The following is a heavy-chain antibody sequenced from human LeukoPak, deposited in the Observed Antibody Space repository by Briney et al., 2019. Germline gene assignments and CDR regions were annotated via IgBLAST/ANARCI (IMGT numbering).Heavy chain of an antibody. CDR3: ALQGGSGTYLHY. J-gene: IGHJ4*02. D-gene: IGHD2-15*01. CDR2: INPDSGVT. V-gene: IGHV1-2*02. Sequence: ASVKVSCKTSGYTFSDQYMHWVRQAPGQGLEWLGWINPDSGVTSYPQKFQGRVSMTRDTSTSTAYLDLSRLTSDDTAVYYCALQGGSGTYLHYWGQGTLVTVSS. CDR1: GYTFSDQY.